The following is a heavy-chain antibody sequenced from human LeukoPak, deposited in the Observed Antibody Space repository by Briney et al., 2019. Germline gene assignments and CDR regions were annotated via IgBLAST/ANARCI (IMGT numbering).Heavy chain of an antibody. CDR3: AKVGDYRLKIFLFDY. CDR1: GFTFSSYW. CDR2: INSDGSST. J-gene: IGHJ4*02. V-gene: IGHV3-74*01. D-gene: IGHD4-11*01. Sequence: GGSLRLSCAASGFTFSSYWMHWVRQAPGKGLAWVSRINSDGSSTSYAGSVKGRFTISRDNAKNTLYLQMNSLRAEDTALYYCAKVGDYRLKIFLFDYWGQGTLVTVSS.